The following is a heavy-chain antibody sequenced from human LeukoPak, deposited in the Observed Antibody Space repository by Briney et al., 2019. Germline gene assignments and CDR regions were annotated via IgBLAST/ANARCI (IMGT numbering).Heavy chain of an antibody. CDR2: IYSGGST. CDR1: GFTVSSNY. CDR3: ARDVVITSTVSKRVREYYYYYEGMDV. V-gene: IGHV3-53*01. J-gene: IGHJ6*02. D-gene: IGHD1-14*01. Sequence: GGSLRLSSAASGFTVSSNYMSWVRQAPGKGLEWVSVIYSGGSTYYADSVKGRFTISRDNSKNTLYLQMNSLRAEDTAVYYCARDVVITSTVSKRVREYYYYYEGMDVWGQGTTVTVSS.